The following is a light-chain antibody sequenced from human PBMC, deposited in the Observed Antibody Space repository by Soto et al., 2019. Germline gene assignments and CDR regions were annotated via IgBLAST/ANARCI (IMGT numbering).Light chain of an antibody. CDR3: QHYGTSPPHI. CDR1: QTINSAS. J-gene: IGKJ2*01. V-gene: IGKV3-20*01. CDR2: GVF. Sequence: DIVLTQSPGILSLSPGERAALSCRASQTINSASLAWYQQRLGQAPRLLIYGVFTRATGIPDRFSGSGSGADFTLTISRLEPEDFAVYFCQHYGTSPPHIFGQGTKLEI.